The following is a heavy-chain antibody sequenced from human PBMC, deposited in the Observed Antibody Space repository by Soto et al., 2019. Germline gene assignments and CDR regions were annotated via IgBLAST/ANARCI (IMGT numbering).Heavy chain of an antibody. J-gene: IGHJ5*02. Sequence: PSETLSLTCAVYGGSFSGYYWSWIRQPPGKGLEWIGEINHSGSTNYNPSLKSRVTISVDTSKNQFSLKLSSVTAADTAVYYCATGSPYSSSSAMSSNDSVNWFDPWGQGTLVTVSS. CDR2: INHSGST. CDR1: GGSFSGYY. D-gene: IGHD6-6*01. CDR3: ATGSPYSSSSAMSSNDSVNWFDP. V-gene: IGHV4-34*01.